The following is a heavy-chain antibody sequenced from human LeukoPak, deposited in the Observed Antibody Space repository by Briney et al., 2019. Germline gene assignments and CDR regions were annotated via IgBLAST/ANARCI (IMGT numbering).Heavy chain of an antibody. CDR3: ARVGGYCSSTSCYWYYFDY. Sequence: SETLSLTCAVYGGSFSGYYWSWIRQPPGEGLEWIGEINHSGSTNYNPSLKSRVTISVDTSKNQFSLKLSSVTAADTAVYYCARVGGYCSSTSCYWYYFDYWGQGTLVTASS. J-gene: IGHJ4*02. D-gene: IGHD2-2*01. V-gene: IGHV4-34*01. CDR2: INHSGST. CDR1: GGSFSGYY.